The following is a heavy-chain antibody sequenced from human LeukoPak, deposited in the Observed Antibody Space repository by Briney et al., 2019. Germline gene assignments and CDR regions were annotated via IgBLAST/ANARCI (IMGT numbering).Heavy chain of an antibody. D-gene: IGHD2-21*01. V-gene: IGHV4-39*01. Sequence: PSETLSLTCTVSGGSISSSSYYWGWIRQPPGKGLEWIGSIYYSGSTYYNPSLKSRVTISVDTSKNQFSLKLSSVTAADTAVYYCARQNSRLGDCYDYWAREPWSPSPQ. CDR2: IYYSGST. CDR3: ARQNSRLGDCYDY. J-gene: IGHJ4*02. CDR1: GGSISSSSYY.